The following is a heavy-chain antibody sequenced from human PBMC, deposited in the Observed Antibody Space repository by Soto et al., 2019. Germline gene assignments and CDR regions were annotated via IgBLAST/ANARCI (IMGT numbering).Heavy chain of an antibody. V-gene: IGHV3-23*01. CDR2: ISGSGGST. Sequence: EVQLLESGGGLVQPGGSLRLSCAASGFTFSSYAMSWVRQAPGKGLEWVSAISGSGGSTYYADSVKGRFTISRDNAKNSLYLQMNSLRAEDTAVYYCARDSSGYHSGDFGDYWGQGTLVTVSS. J-gene: IGHJ4*02. D-gene: IGHD3-22*01. CDR1: GFTFSSYA. CDR3: ARDSSGYHSGDFGDY.